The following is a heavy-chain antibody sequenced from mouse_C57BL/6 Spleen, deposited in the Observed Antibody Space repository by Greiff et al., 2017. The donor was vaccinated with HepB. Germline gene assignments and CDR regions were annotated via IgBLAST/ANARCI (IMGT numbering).Heavy chain of an antibody. V-gene: IGHV1-55*01. Sequence: QVQLQQPGAELVKPGASVKMSCKASGYTFTSYWITWVKQRPGQGPEWIGDIYPGSGSTNYNEKFKSKATLTVDTSSSTAYMQLSSLTSEDSAVYYCANDGYYVGYFDYWGQGTTLTVSS. J-gene: IGHJ2*01. CDR2: IYPGSGST. CDR1: GYTFTSYW. D-gene: IGHD2-3*01. CDR3: ANDGYYVGYFDY.